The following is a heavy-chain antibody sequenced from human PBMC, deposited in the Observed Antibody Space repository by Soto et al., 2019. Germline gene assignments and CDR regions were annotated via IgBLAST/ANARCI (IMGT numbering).Heavy chain of an antibody. V-gene: IGHV1-18*01. D-gene: IGHD3-10*01. Sequence: ASVKVSCKASGYTFTSYGISCVRQAPGQGLEWMGWISAYNGNTNYAQKLQGRVTMTTDTSTGTAYMELRSLRSDDTAVYYCARVFPFHYYGSGSYEYYGMDVWGQGTTVTVSS. CDR1: GYTFTSYG. CDR2: ISAYNGNT. CDR3: ARVFPFHYYGSGSYEYYGMDV. J-gene: IGHJ6*02.